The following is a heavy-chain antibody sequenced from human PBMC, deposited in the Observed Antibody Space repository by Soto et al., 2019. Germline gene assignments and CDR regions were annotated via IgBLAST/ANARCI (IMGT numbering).Heavy chain of an antibody. J-gene: IGHJ4*02. CDR1: GFTFSSYA. CDR2: ISGSGGST. Sequence: SLRLSCAASGFTFSSYAMSWVRQAPGKGLEWVSAISGSGGSTYYADSVKGRFTISRDNSKNTLYLQMNSLRAEDTAVYYCAKYPLGYCSGGSCYYESDYWGQGTLVTVS. V-gene: IGHV3-23*01. CDR3: AKYPLGYCSGGSCYYESDY. D-gene: IGHD2-15*01.